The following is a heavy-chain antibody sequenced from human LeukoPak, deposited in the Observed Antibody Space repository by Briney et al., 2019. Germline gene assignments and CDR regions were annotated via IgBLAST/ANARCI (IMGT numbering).Heavy chain of an antibody. CDR2: IYHSGST. CDR1: GYSISSGYY. CDR3: ARQIKQWLLESLFYSDY. D-gene: IGHD6-19*01. V-gene: IGHV4-38-2*01. Sequence: SETLSLTCAVSGYSISSGYYWGWIRQPPGKGLEWIGSIYHSGSTYYNPSLRSRVTLSVDTSKNQFSLKLSSVTAAETAVYYCARQIKQWLLESLFYSDYWGQGTLVTVSS. J-gene: IGHJ4*02.